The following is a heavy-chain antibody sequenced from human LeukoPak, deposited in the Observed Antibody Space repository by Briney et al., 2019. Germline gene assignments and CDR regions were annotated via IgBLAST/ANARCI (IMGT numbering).Heavy chain of an antibody. J-gene: IGHJ4*02. CDR1: GFTFSDYY. CDR2: ISSSGSTI. D-gene: IGHD6-6*01. CDR3: ARLQLVEYYFDY. Sequence: GGSLRLSCAASGFTFSDYYMSWIRQAPGKGLERVSYISSSGSTIYYADSVKGRFTISRDNAKNSLYLQMNSLRAEVTAVYYCARLQLVEYYFDYCGQGTLVTVSS. V-gene: IGHV3-11*01.